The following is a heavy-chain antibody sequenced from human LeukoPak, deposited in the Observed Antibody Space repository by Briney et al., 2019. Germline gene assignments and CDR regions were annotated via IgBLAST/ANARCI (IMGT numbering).Heavy chain of an antibody. CDR1: GYTFTSHG. CDR2: ISAYNGNT. D-gene: IGHD3-10*01. J-gene: IGHJ5*02. CDR3: ARGMYYYGSGSYYMFDP. V-gene: IGHV1-18*01. Sequence: ASEKVSCKASGYTFTSHGISWVRQAPGQGLEWMGWISAYNGNTNYAQKLQGRVTMTTDTSTSTAYMELRSLRSDDTAVYYCARGMYYYGSGSYYMFDPWGQGTLVTVSS.